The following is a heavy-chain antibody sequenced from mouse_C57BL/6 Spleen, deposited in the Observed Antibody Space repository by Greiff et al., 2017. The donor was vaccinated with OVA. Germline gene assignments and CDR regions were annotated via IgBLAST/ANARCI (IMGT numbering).Heavy chain of an antibody. Sequence: EVQLVESGPELVKPGASVKISCKASGYSFTGYYMNWVKQSPEKSLEWIGEINPSTGGTTYNQKFKAKATLTVDKSSSTAYMQLKSLTSEDSAVYYCARGYYGSSYGGYWGQGTTLTVSS. J-gene: IGHJ2*01. V-gene: IGHV1-42*01. CDR1: GYSFTGYY. CDR3: ARGYYGSSYGGY. CDR2: INPSTGGT. D-gene: IGHD1-1*01.